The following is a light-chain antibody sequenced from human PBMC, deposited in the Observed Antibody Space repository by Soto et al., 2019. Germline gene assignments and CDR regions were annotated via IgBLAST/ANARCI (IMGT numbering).Light chain of an antibody. V-gene: IGKV3D-20*02. CDR2: AAS. CDR3: QQHTNWPPT. CDR1: QSVSSSY. Sequence: EVMFTQHPNTLCSSPGQRAIFSCRARQSVSSSYLAWYQQKPGQAPRLLIYAASSMATGIPDRFSGSGSGTDFTLTISSLETEDFAVYYCQQHTNWPPTSGEGTKVDI. J-gene: IGKJ4*02.